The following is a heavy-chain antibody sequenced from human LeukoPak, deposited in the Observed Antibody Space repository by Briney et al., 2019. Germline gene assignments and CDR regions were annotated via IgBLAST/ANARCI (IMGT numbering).Heavy chain of an antibody. D-gene: IGHD3-3*01. J-gene: IGHJ6*02. CDR3: ARVKELRFLEWLSPYYYGMDV. CDR1: GGTFSSYA. CDR2: IIPIFGTA. V-gene: IGHV1-69*13. Sequence: SVNVSCKASGGTFSSYAISWVRQAPGQGLEWMGGIIPIFGTANYAQKFQGRVTITADESTSTAYMELSSLRSEDTAVYYCARVKELRFLEWLSPYYYGMDVWGQGTTVTVSS.